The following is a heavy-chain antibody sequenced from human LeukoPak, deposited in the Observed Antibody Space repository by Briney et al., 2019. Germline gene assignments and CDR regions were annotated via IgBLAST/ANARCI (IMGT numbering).Heavy chain of an antibody. CDR3: ARGMEV. J-gene: IGHJ6*03. Sequence: GGSLGLSCAASGFTFNNYWMNWVRQAPGKGLEWVANINQDGSKKYYVDSVKGRFTISRDNAKNSLYLQMNSLRAEDTAVYYWARGMEVWGKGTTVTVS. CDR1: GFTFNNYW. CDR2: INQDGSKK. V-gene: IGHV3-7*03.